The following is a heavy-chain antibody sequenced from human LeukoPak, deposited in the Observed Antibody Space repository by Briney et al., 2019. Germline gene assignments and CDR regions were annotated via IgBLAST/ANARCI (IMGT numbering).Heavy chain of an antibody. CDR3: ARGKRYSSSPTAGFDP. V-gene: IGHV4-34*01. J-gene: IGHJ5*02. D-gene: IGHD6-13*01. CDR1: GLSFSGYY. CDR2: INHSGST. Sequence: PSETLSLTCAVYGLSFSGYYWSWIRQPPGKGLEWIGEINHSGSTNYNPSLMSRVTISVDTSKNQFSLKLSSVTAADTAVYYCARGKRYSSSPTAGFDPWGQGTLVTVSS.